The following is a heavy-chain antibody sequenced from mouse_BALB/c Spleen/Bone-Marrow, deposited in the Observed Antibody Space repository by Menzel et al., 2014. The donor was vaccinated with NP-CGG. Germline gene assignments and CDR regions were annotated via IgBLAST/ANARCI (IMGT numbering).Heavy chain of an antibody. V-gene: IGHV14-3*02. J-gene: IGHJ2*01. CDR2: IDPANGNT. D-gene: IGHD1-2*01. CDR3: ARTAPENFDY. Sequence: VQLQQSGAELVKPGASVKLSCTASGFNIKDTYMHWVKQRPEQGLEWIGRIDPANGNTKYDPKFQGKATITADTSSNTAYLQLSSLTSEDAAVYYCARTAPENFDYWGQGTTLTVSS. CDR1: GFNIKDTY.